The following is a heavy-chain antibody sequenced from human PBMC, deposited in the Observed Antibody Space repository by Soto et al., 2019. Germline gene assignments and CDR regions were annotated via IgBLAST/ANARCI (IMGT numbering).Heavy chain of an antibody. CDR1: GFTFVDYA. J-gene: IGHJ1*01. CDR3: VKDESINWYSGHFRH. Sequence: GGSLRLSCAASGFTFVDYAMHWVRQVPGKGLEWVSGINWNSGSIGYGDSVKGRFAISRDNAKNSLHLQMNSLSAEDTAFYYCVKDESINWYSGHFRHWGQGTLVTVSS. CDR2: INWNSGSI. D-gene: IGHD6-13*01. V-gene: IGHV3-9*01.